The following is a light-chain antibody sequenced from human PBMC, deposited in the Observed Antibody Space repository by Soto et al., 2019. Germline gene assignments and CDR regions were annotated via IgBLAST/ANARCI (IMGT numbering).Light chain of an antibody. Sequence: QSVLTQPASVSGSPGQSITISCTGPSSDVGGYDSVSWYQKQPDKAPKLIIYGVTNRPSGVSSRFSGSKSGNTASLTISGLRTDDEADYFCSSYTSRDTVVFGTGTKVTV. CDR2: GVT. J-gene: IGLJ1*01. CDR3: SSYTSRDTVV. V-gene: IGLV2-14*01. CDR1: SSDVGGYDS.